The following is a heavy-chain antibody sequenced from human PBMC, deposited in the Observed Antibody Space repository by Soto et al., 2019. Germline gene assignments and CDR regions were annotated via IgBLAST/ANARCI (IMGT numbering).Heavy chain of an antibody. CDR3: ASVRVIRGVIPSHFGL. CDR2: IIPLYGTV. J-gene: IGHJ4*02. CDR1: GGTFNSYG. V-gene: IGHV1-69*06. D-gene: IGHD3-10*01. Sequence: QDHMAQSGAEVKKPGASVTDSCKASGGTFNSYGIRRVRQAPGQGLNWMGEIIPLYGTVNYAQNFQGRVSITAYKSTSTAYIDLSSLRSDDTAVYYFASVRVIRGVIPSHFGLWGQGTLVTVSS.